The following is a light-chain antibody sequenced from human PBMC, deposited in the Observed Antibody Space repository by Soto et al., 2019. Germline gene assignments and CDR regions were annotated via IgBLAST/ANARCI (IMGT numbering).Light chain of an antibody. V-gene: IGLV2-8*01. Sequence: QSALTQPPSASGSPGQSVTISCSGTSSDVGGFNYVSWYQQHPGRAPKVLIYEVNKRPSGVPDRFSGSKSGSTASLTVSGLQAEDEAEYYCSVWDDSLNGVVFGGGTKLTVL. CDR1: SSDVGGFNY. J-gene: IGLJ3*02. CDR3: SVWDDSLNGVV. CDR2: EVN.